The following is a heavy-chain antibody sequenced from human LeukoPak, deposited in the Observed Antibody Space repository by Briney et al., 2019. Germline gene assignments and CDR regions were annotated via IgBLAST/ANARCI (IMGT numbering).Heavy chain of an antibody. Sequence: SETLSLTCTVSGGSISTGNYYWGWVRQPPGKGLEWIGTIYYSGSTYYNPSLKSRVTMSVDTSKNQFSLKLSSVTAADTAVYYCARDRLKRRYCSGGSCSAFDIWGQGTMVTVSS. CDR3: ARDRLKRRYCSGGSCSAFDI. J-gene: IGHJ3*02. CDR2: IYYSGST. V-gene: IGHV4-39*07. D-gene: IGHD2-15*01. CDR1: GGSISTGNYY.